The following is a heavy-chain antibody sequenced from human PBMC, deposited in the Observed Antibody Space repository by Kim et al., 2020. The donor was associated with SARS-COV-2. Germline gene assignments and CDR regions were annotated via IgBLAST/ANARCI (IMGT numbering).Heavy chain of an antibody. V-gene: IGHV3-74*03. CDR3: ARDPGSSGYENYFDY. J-gene: IGHJ4*02. D-gene: IGHD5-12*01. CDR2: IISDGSST. Sequence: GGSLRLSCAASGFTFSNYWMHWVRQAPGKGLVWISRIISDGSSTTYADSVKDRFTISRDNAKNTLYLQMNSLRAEDTAVYYCARDPGSSGYENYFDYWGQGTLVTVSS. CDR1: GFTFSNYW.